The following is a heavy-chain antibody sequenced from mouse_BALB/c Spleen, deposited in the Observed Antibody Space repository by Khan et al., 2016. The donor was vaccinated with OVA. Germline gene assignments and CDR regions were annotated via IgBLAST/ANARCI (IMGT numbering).Heavy chain of an antibody. J-gene: IGHJ4*01. CDR2: INTHSGVP. V-gene: IGHV9-4*02. CDR1: GYTFTTAG. CDR3: ARGGAAYDRSDGGAMEY. Sequence: QIQLVQSGPELKKPGETVRISCKASGYTFTTAGIQWVQKMPGKGLKWIGRINTHSGVPKYAEDFKGRFAFSLEISVNTAYLQITNLKNEDTATXFEARGGAAYDRSDGGAMEYWGQGTSVTVSS. D-gene: IGHD1-1*01.